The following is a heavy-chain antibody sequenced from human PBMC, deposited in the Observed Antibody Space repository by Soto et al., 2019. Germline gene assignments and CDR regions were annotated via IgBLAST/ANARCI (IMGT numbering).Heavy chain of an antibody. J-gene: IGHJ4*02. D-gene: IGHD4-17*01. V-gene: IGHV1-69*13. Sequence: ASVHVSYKACGGTFSSYAISWVRQAPGQGHEWMGGIIPIFGTANYAQKFQGRVTITADESTSTAYMELSSLRSEDTAVYYCARDYDYGGNPADYWGQGTLVTVSS. CDR1: GGTFSSYA. CDR3: ARDYDYGGNPADY. CDR2: IIPIFGTA.